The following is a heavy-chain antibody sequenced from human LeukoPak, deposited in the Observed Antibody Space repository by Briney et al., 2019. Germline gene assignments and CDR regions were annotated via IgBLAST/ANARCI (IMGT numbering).Heavy chain of an antibody. Sequence: PSETLSLTCTVSGGSMSSYYWSWIRQPPGEGLEWLGYMFDSGRTKYNPSLRNRVTISGDTSKNQVSLRLSSVTAADTAVYYCARCRDGFGDYGFDFWGQGALVTVSS. CDR3: ARCRDGFGDYGFDF. CDR2: MFDSGRT. CDR1: GGSMSSYY. V-gene: IGHV4-59*01. D-gene: IGHD4-17*01. J-gene: IGHJ4*02.